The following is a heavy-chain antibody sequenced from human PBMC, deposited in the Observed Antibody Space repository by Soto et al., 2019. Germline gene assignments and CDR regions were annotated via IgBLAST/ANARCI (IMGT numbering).Heavy chain of an antibody. Sequence: SETLSLTCTVSGGSISSYYWSWIRQPPGKGLEWIGYIYYSGSTNYNPSLKSRVTISVDTSKNQFSLKLSSVTAADTAVCYCARVPARYYDFWSGSRAFDIWGQGTMVTVSS. D-gene: IGHD3-3*01. J-gene: IGHJ3*02. CDR2: IYYSGST. CDR1: GGSISSYY. CDR3: ARVPARYYDFWSGSRAFDI. V-gene: IGHV4-59*01.